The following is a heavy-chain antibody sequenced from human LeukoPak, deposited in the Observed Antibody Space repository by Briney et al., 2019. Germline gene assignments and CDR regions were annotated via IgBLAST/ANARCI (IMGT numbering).Heavy chain of an antibody. V-gene: IGHV3-23*01. CDR3: AKAIYSNYGLLLNYFDY. CDR2: ISGSGGST. J-gene: IGHJ4*02. D-gene: IGHD4-11*01. Sequence: GGSLRLSCAASGFTFSSYAMSWVRQAPGKGLEWVSAISGSGGSTYYADSVKGRFTISRDNSKNTLYLQMNSLRAEDTAVYYCAKAIYSNYGLLLNYFDYWGQGTLVTVSS. CDR1: GFTFSSYA.